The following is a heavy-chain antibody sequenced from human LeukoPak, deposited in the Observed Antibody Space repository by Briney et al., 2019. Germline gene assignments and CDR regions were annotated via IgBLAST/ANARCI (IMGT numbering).Heavy chain of an antibody. D-gene: IGHD3-3*01. V-gene: IGHV3-7*01. CDR3: ARGDFWSDRYY. CDR2: IKQDGSEK. J-gene: IGHJ4*02. Sequence: GGSLRLSCVASGLTFSSYWMSWVRQAPGKGLEWVANIKQDGSEKYYVGSVKGRFTISRDNARNSLYLQMNSLRADDTAVYYCARGDFWSDRYYWGQGALVTVSS. CDR1: GLTFSSYW.